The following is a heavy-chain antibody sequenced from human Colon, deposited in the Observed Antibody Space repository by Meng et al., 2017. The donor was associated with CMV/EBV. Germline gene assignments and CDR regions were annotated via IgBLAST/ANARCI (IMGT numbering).Heavy chain of an antibody. V-gene: IGHV3-30*02. Sequence: GESLKISCAASGFTFSSYGMHWVRQAPGKGLEWVAFIRYDGSNKYYADSVKGRFIISRDNSKNTLYLQMNSLRAEDTAVYYCAKVMRTTSTWSYGMDVWGQGTTVTVSS. CDR1: GFTFSSYG. D-gene: IGHD4-11*01. CDR3: AKVMRTTSTWSYGMDV. J-gene: IGHJ6*02. CDR2: IRYDGSNK.